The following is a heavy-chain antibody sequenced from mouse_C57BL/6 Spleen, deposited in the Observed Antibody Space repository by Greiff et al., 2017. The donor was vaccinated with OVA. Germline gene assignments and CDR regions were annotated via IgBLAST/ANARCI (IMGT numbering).Heavy chain of an antibody. D-gene: IGHD2-12*01. V-gene: IGHV14-4*01. CDR3: TTRVTTDWYFDV. J-gene: IGHJ1*03. CDR1: GFTIKDDY. CDR2: IDPENGDT. Sequence: EVQLQQSGAELVRPGASVKLSCTASGFTIKDDYMHWVKQRPEQGLEWIGWIDPENGDTEYASKFQGKATITADTSSNTAYLQLSSLTSEDTAVYYCTTRVTTDWYFDVWGTGTTVTVSS.